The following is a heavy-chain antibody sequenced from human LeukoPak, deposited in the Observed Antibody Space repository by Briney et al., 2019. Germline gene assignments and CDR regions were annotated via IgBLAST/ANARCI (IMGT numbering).Heavy chain of an antibody. J-gene: IGHJ3*02. Sequence: PSETLSLTCTVSGGSISSSSYYWGWIRQPPGKGLEWIGSTDYSASTYYNPSLKSRVTISVDTSKNQFSLKLSSVTAADTAVYYCASIKILLWFGELSAFDIWGQGTMVTVSS. CDR1: GGSISSSSYY. CDR3: ASIKILLWFGELSAFDI. V-gene: IGHV4-39*07. CDR2: TDYSAST. D-gene: IGHD3-10*01.